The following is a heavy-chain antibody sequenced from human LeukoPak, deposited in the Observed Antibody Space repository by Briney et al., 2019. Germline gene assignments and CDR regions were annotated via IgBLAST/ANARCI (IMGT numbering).Heavy chain of an antibody. CDR1: GFTFSSYE. V-gene: IGHV3-48*03. J-gene: IGHJ4*02. Sequence: GGSPRLSCAASGFTFSSYEMNWVRQAPGKGLEWVSYISSSGSTIYYADSVKGRFTISRDNSKNTLYLQMNSLRAEDTAVYYCARLNYYDSSGSFDYWGQGTLVTVSS. CDR2: ISSSGSTI. D-gene: IGHD3-22*01. CDR3: ARLNYYDSSGSFDY.